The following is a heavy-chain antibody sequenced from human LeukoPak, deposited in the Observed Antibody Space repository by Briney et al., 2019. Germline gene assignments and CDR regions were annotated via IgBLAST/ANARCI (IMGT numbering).Heavy chain of an antibody. CDR3: VTSRRTGTYLEGYFDL. CDR2: ISGSGGTT. D-gene: IGHD1-26*01. V-gene: IGHV3-23*01. J-gene: IGHJ2*01. CDR1: GFTFSNYA. Sequence: GGSLRLSCAASGFTFSNYAMSWVRQAPGEGLEWVSTISGSGGTTYYADSVKGRFTISRDNSKNTLHLQMNTLRAEDTAIFYCVTSRRTGTYLEGYFDLWGRGTLVTVSS.